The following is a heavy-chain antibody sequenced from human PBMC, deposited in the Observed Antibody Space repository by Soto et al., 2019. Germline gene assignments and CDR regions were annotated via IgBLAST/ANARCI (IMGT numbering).Heavy chain of an antibody. J-gene: IGHJ6*02. Sequence: GASVKVSCKASGGTFSSYAISWVRQAPGQGLEWMGGIIPIFGTANYAQKFQGRVTITADESTSTAYMELSSLRSEDTAVYYCARVRVVGATRLYYHYGLDVWGQGTTVTVSS. CDR2: IIPIFGTA. CDR3: ARVRVVGATRLYYHYGLDV. V-gene: IGHV1-69*13. D-gene: IGHD1-26*01. CDR1: GGTFSSYA.